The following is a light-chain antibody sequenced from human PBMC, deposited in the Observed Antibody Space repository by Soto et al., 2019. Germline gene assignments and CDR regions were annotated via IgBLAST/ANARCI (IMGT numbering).Light chain of an antibody. V-gene: IGLV2-18*02. CDR1: SGDVGSYNR. Sequence: QSALTQPPSVSGSPGQSVTISCTGTSGDVGSYNRVSWYQQPPGTAPKLMIYEVSNRPSGVPDRFSGSKSGNTASLTIPGLQAEDEADYYCSSYTSSSTYVFGPGTKVTVL. CDR2: EVS. CDR3: SSYTSSSTYV. J-gene: IGLJ1*01.